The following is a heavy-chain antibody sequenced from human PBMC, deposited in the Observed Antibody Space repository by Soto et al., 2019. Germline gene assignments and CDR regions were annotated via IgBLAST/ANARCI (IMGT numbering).Heavy chain of an antibody. V-gene: IGHV1-2*04. CDR3: ARASSYSPLLAAAGKGFDP. CDR2: INPNSGGT. Sequence: ASVKVSCKASGYTFTGYYMHWVRQAPGQGLEWMGWINPNSGGTNYAQKFQGWVSMTSDTSISTAYMELSRLRSDDTAVYYCARASSYSPLLAAAGKGFDPWGQGTLVTVSS. D-gene: IGHD6-13*01. CDR1: GYTFTGYY. J-gene: IGHJ5*02.